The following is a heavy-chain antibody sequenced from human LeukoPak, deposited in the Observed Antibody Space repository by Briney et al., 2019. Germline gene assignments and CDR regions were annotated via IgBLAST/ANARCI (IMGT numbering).Heavy chain of an antibody. CDR2: INPNSGGT. Sequence: GPVKVSCKASGYTFTGYYIHWVRQAPGQGLEWMGWINPNSGGTNYAQKFQGRVTMTRDMSTSTVYMELSSLRSEDTAVYYCARGDCSGGSCYSGRFHYFDYWGQGTLVTVSS. D-gene: IGHD2-15*01. CDR1: GYTFTGYY. J-gene: IGHJ4*02. V-gene: IGHV1-2*02. CDR3: ARGDCSGGSCYSGRFHYFDY.